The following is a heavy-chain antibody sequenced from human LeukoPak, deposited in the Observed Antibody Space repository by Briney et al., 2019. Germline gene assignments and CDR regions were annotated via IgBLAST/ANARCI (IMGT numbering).Heavy chain of an antibody. J-gene: IGHJ4*02. V-gene: IGHV1-18*01. Sequence: GASVKVSCTASGYPFTTYGITWGRQAPGQGLGWMGWIIAYNGNTNYAQKLQDRVTMTTDTSTRTAYMELRSLRSDDTAGYYCARAGVATGTNLDCWGQGTLVTVSS. D-gene: IGHD4-11*01. CDR2: IIAYNGNT. CDR3: ARAGVATGTNLDC. CDR1: GYPFTTYG.